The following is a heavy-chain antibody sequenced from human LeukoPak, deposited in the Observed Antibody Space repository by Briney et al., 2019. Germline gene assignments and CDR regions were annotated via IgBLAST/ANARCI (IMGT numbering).Heavy chain of an antibody. CDR2: TYYSGST. D-gene: IGHD3-10*01. V-gene: IGHV4-39*07. CDR1: SGSISTSNYY. Sequence: PSETLSLTCTVSSGSISTSNYYWGWVRQPPGKGLEWIGSTYYSGSTYYNLSLKSRVTISVDTSKNQFSLKLSSVTAADTAVYYCAKGGEAKWFGELIKTQYYYYMDVWGKGTTVTVSS. J-gene: IGHJ6*03. CDR3: AKGGEAKWFGELIKTQYYYYMDV.